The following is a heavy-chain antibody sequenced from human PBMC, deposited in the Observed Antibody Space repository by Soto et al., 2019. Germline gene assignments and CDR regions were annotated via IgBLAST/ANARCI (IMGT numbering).Heavy chain of an antibody. CDR1: GFTFSCSA. V-gene: IGHV3-73*01. CDR3: TRHVNQRYYDILAGAPPEGMDV. CDR2: IRSKANSYAT. J-gene: IGHJ6*02. D-gene: IGHD3-9*01. Sequence: RASRRLSCAASGFTFSCSAMNWVRQASGKGLEWVGRIRSKANSYATAYAASVKGRFTISRDDSKNTAYLQMNSLKTEDTAVYYWTRHVNQRYYDILAGAPPEGMDVWGQGTTVTVS.